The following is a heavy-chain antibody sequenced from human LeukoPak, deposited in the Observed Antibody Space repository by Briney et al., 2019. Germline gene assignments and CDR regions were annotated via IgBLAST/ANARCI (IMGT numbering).Heavy chain of an antibody. CDR2: ISGSGGST. Sequence: GGSLRLSCAASGFTFSSYAMSWVRQAPGKGLEWVSAISGSGGSTYYADSVKGRFTISRDNSKNTLYLQMNSLRAEDTAVYYCAKDLGYYYDSSGYYHWDYWGQGTLVTVSS. J-gene: IGHJ4*02. CDR3: AKDLGYYYDSSGYYHWDY. D-gene: IGHD3-22*01. V-gene: IGHV3-23*01. CDR1: GFTFSSYA.